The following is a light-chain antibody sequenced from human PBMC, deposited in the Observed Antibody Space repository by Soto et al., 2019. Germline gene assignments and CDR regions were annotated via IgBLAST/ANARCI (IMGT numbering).Light chain of an antibody. CDR2: EVS. CDR1: SSDVGGYNY. CDR3: SSYTGSSTFVV. J-gene: IGLJ2*01. V-gene: IGLV2-14*01. Sequence: QSVLTQPASVSGSPGQSVTISCTGTSSDVGGYNYVSWYQQHPGKAPKLMIYEVSNRPSGVSDRFSGSKSGDTASLTISGLQAEDEAHYYCSSYTGSSTFVVFGGGTKLTVL.